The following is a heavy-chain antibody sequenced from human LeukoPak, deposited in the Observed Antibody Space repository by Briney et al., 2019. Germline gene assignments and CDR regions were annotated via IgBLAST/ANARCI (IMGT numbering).Heavy chain of an antibody. D-gene: IGHD6-19*01. V-gene: IGHV1-2*06. J-gene: IGHJ3*02. Sequence: VASVKVSCKASGYTLTDYYMHWVRQAPGQGLEWMGRINPNSGGTNYAQKFQGRVTMTRDTSISTVYMELSRLRSDDTAVYYCARDVAVAGTADDAFDIWGQGTMVTVSS. CDR3: ARDVAVAGTADDAFDI. CDR1: GYTLTDYY. CDR2: INPNSGGT.